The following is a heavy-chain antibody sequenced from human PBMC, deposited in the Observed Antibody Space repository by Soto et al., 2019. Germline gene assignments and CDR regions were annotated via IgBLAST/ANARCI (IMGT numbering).Heavy chain of an antibody. Sequence: QVQLVQSGAEVKKPGSSVKVSFKASGGTFSNYPISWVRQAPGQGLEWMGGIIPMFGTVNYAQKFQGRVTITADESTSTAYMELSSLRSEDTAVYYCARGNQRWLQLWYFDLWGRGTLVTVSS. J-gene: IGHJ2*01. D-gene: IGHD5-12*01. CDR3: ARGNQRWLQLWYFDL. CDR1: GGTFSNYP. V-gene: IGHV1-69*12. CDR2: IIPMFGTV.